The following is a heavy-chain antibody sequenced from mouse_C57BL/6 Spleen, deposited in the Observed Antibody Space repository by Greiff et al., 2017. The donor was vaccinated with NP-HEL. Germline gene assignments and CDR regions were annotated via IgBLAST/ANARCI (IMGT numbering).Heavy chain of an antibody. CDR2: IDPEDGDT. V-gene: IGHV14-1*01. D-gene: IGHD3-2*02. CDR1: GFNIKDYY. Sequence: VHLMQSGAELVRPGASVKLSCTASGFNIKDYYMNWVKQRPEQGLEWIGRIDPEDGDTEYAPKFQGKATMTADTSSNTAYLQLSSLTSEDTAVYYCTTWTSQAADWGQGTLVTVSA. CDR3: TTWTSQAAD. J-gene: IGHJ3*01.